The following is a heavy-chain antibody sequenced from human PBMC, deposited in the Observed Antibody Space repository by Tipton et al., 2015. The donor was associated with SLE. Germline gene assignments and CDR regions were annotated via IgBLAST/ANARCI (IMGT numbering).Heavy chain of an antibody. Sequence: SLRLSCAASGFTFSVYDMHWVRQVPGKGLEWVSGIGDDGNADYPDSVKGRFTISRENAKNSVFLQMNSLGVGDTAVYYCARWSPYYYALDVWGQGTTVTVS. CDR1: GFTFSVYD. CDR3: ARWSPYYYALDV. CDR2: IGDDGNA. V-gene: IGHV3-13*01. J-gene: IGHJ6*02. D-gene: IGHD3-10*01.